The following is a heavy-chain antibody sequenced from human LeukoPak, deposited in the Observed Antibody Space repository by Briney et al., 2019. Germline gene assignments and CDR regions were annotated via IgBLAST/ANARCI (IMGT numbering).Heavy chain of an antibody. CDR3: ARGNSEIAAAAAPDY. CDR1: GYTFTSYG. CDR2: INPGGGST. Sequence: AASVKVSCKASGYTFTSYGISWVRQAPGQGLEWMGIINPGGGSTRYAQKFQGRVTMTRDTSTSTVYMELSSLRSEDTAMYYCARGNSEIAAAAAPDYWGQGTLVTVSS. V-gene: IGHV1-46*01. J-gene: IGHJ4*02. D-gene: IGHD6-13*01.